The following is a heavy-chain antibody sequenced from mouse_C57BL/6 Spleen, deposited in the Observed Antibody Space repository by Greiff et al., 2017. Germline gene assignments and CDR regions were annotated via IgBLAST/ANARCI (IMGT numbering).Heavy chain of an antibody. CDR3: ARMNYHGSS. J-gene: IGHJ2*01. CDR2: IDPSDSYT. CDR1: GYTFTSYW. Sequence: QLQQPGAELVRPGTSVKLSCKASGYTFTSYWMHWVKQRPGQGLEWIGVIDPSDSYTNYNQKFKGKATLTVDTSSSTAYMQLSSLTSEDSAVYYCARMNYHGSSGGQGTTLTVSS. V-gene: IGHV1-59*01. D-gene: IGHD1-1*01.